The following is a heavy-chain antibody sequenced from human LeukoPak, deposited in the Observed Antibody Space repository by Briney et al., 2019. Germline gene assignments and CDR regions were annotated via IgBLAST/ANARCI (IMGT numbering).Heavy chain of an antibody. CDR1: GGSISSSSYY. CDR2: IYYSGST. D-gene: IGHD3-9*01. J-gene: IGHJ5*02. V-gene: IGHV4-39*01. CDR3: ARFNPPLRYFDWVHPGGNWFDP. Sequence: PSETLSLTCTVSGGSISSSSYYWGWIRQPPGKGLEWIGSIYYSGSTYYNPSLKSRVTISVDTSKNQFSLKLSSVTAADTAVYYCARFNPPLRYFDWVHPGGNWFDPWGQGTLVTVSS.